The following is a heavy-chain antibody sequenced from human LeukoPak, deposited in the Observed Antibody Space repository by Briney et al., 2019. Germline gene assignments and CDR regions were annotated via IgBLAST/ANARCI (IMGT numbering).Heavy chain of an antibody. V-gene: IGHV4-59*01. CDR1: GGSISSYY. J-gene: IGHJ4*02. CDR3: ARVGATVDY. CDR2: IYYSGST. Sequence: SETLSPTCTVSGGSISSYYWSWIRQPPGKGLEWIGYIYYSGSTNYNPSLKSRVTISVDTSKNQFSLKLSSVTAADTAVYYCARVGATVDYWGQGTLVTVSS. D-gene: IGHD1-26*01.